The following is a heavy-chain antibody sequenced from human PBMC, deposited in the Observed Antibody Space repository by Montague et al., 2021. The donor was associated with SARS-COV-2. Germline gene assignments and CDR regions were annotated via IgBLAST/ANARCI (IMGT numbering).Heavy chain of an antibody. CDR1: GGSISNYY. J-gene: IGHJ4*02. CDR2: IYASGNT. D-gene: IGHD3-10*01. Sequence: SETLSLTCTVSGGSISNYYWSWIRQPAGKGLEWIGRIYASGNTNYNPSLKSRVTMSVDTSKNQFSLKLSSVTAADTAVYYCARRGSSVWGVTVSAELDYWGQGILVIVSS. V-gene: IGHV4-4*07. CDR3: ARRGSSVWGVTVSAELDY.